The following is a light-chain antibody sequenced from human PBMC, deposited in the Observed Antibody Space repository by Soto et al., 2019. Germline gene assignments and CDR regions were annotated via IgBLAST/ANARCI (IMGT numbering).Light chain of an antibody. CDR2: EAS. J-gene: IGKJ1*01. CDR3: KQYNVYSWT. Sequence: DIHMTQSPSTLSASVGDRVTITCRASQNINSWLAWYQQKPGKAPKLLIYEASSLEKGVPARFGGSGSGTEFTLTIRSLQPDDFATYYCKQYNVYSWTFGQGTKV. CDR1: QNINSW. V-gene: IGKV1-5*03.